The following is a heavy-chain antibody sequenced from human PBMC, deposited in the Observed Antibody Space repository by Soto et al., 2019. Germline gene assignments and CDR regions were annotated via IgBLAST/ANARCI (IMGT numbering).Heavy chain of an antibody. V-gene: IGHV4-34*01. CDR1: GGSFSGYY. D-gene: IGHD4-17*01. J-gene: IGHJ5*02. CDR2: INHSGST. Sequence: SETLSLTCAVYGGSFSGYYWSWIRQPPGKGLEWIGEINHSGSTNYNQSLKSRTTISVDTSKNQFSLKLKSVSASCTAVYYCASHPFGETWFDPWGQGTLVTVSS. CDR3: ASHPFGETWFDP.